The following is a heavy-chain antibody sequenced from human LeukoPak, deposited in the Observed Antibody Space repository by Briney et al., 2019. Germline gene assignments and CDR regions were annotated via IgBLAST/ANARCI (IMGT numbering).Heavy chain of an antibody. J-gene: IGHJ4*02. Sequence: GGSLRLSCAASGFTFSSYAMAWVRQAPGEGLEWVSAISSSGGTTYYADSVKGRFTISRDNSKNTLYLQMNSLRAEDTAVYYCAKLTHSTGWTEYWGQGTLVTVSS. CDR2: ISSSGGTT. CDR3: AKLTHSTGWTEY. CDR1: GFTFSSYA. V-gene: IGHV3-23*01. D-gene: IGHD6-19*01.